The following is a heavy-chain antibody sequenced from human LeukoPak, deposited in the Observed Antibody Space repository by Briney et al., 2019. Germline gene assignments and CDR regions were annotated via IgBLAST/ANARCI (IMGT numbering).Heavy chain of an antibody. D-gene: IGHD5-12*01. CDR1: GFTFSSYA. Sequence: GGSLRLSCAASGFTFSSYAKHWVRQAPGKGLEWVAVISYDGSNKYYADSVKGRFTISRDNSKNTLYLQMNSLRAEDTAVYYCARAPFPRIYSGYDYSDYWGQGTLVTVSS. CDR2: ISYDGSNK. CDR3: ARAPFPRIYSGYDYSDY. J-gene: IGHJ4*02. V-gene: IGHV3-30-3*01.